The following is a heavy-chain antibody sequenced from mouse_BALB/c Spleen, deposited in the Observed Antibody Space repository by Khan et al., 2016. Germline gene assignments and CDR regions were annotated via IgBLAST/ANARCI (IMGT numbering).Heavy chain of an antibody. J-gene: IGHJ4*01. CDR2: IWSGGST. Sequence: QVQLKESGPGLVQPSQSLSITCTVSGYSLTSYGVHWVRQSPEKGLEWLGVIWSGGSTDYNAAFISRLSISKDNSKSQVFFKMNSLQADDTAIYYCASYYSYAGYAIDYWGQGTSVTVSS. V-gene: IGHV2-4-1*01. CDR3: ASYYSYAGYAIDY. CDR1: GYSLTSYG. D-gene: IGHD2-12*01.